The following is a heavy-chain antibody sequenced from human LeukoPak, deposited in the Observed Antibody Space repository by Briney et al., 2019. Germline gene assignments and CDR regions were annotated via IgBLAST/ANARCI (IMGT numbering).Heavy chain of an antibody. CDR2: IYYTGSI. J-gene: IGHJ4*02. V-gene: IGHV4-28*05. Sequence: SETLSLTCAVSGYSISSPNWWGWVRQPPGKGLEWIGYIYYTGSIYYNPSLKSRLTMSVDTSKNQFSLKLSSVTAVDTAVYYCARLSLHLLEWSPTKGKEMHYFDYWGQGTLVTVSS. CDR1: GYSISSPNW. D-gene: IGHD3-3*01. CDR3: ARLSLHLLEWSPTKGKEMHYFDY.